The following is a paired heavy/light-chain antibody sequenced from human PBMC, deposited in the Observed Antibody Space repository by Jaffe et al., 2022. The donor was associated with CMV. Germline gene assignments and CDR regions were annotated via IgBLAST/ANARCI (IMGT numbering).Light chain of an antibody. J-gene: IGLJ2*01. CDR2: DVS. CDR3: SSYTSSSTSVV. Sequence: QSALTQPASVSGSPGQSITISCTGTSSDVGGYNYVSWYQQHPGKAPKLMIYDVSNRPSGVSNRFSGSKSGNTASLTISGLQAEDEADYYCSSYTSSSTSVVFGGGTKLTVL. V-gene: IGLV2-14*03. CDR1: SSDVGGYNY.
Heavy chain of an antibody. CDR3: ATSRTYYDFWSGHIKGGYYYYGMDV. J-gene: IGHJ6*02. V-gene: IGHV4-4*07. Sequence: QVQLQESGPGLVKPSETLSLTCTVSGGSISSYYWSWIRQPAGKGLEWIGRIYTSGSTNYNPSLKSRVTMSVDTSKNQFSLKLSSVTAADTAVYYCATSRTYYDFWSGHIKGGYYYYGMDVWGQGTTVTVSS. D-gene: IGHD3-3*01. CDR1: GGSISSYY. CDR2: IYTSGST.